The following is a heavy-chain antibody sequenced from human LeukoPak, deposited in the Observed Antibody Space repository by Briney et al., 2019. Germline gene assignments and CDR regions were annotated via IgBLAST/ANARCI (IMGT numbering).Heavy chain of an antibody. V-gene: IGHV4-39*02. CDR2: IYNSGST. D-gene: IGHD6-19*01. J-gene: IGHJ4*02. Sequence: PSETLSLTCTVSGGSISSSSYYWGWIRQPPGKGLEWIGSIYNSGSTYYNPSLKSRVTISVDTSKNQFSLKLSSVTAADTAVYYCARDQYLTPYSSGWSTYSYFDYWGQGTLVTVSS. CDR1: GGSISSSSYY. CDR3: ARDQYLTPYSSGWSTYSYFDY.